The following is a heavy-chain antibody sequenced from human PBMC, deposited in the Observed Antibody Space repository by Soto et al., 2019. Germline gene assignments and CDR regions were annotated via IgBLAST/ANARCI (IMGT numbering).Heavy chain of an antibody. CDR2: ISYDGINK. V-gene: IGHV3-30-3*01. CDR1: GFTFSTYS. D-gene: IGHD1-7*01. CDR3: ARDTKNWNYGSIDY. Sequence: GGSLRLSCAVSGFTFSTYSMHWVRQAPGKGLEWVAVISYDGINKYYADSVKGRFTISKDISKNTLYLQMNGLRVEDTAVYYCARDTKNWNYGSIDYWGQGTLVTVSS. J-gene: IGHJ4*02.